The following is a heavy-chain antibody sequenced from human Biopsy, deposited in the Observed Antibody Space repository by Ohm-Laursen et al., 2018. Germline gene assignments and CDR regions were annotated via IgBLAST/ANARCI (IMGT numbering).Heavy chain of an antibody. D-gene: IGHD2-15*01. V-gene: IGHV4-34*01. CDR2: INHSGRT. CDR3: ARMKGRGYFDY. CDR1: GESFNGYY. J-gene: IGHJ4*02. Sequence: GTLSLTCAVYGESFNGYYWSWIRQTPGKGLEWIGEINHSGRTNYNPSLKSRVTISVDTSKNQFSLKVRSVTAADTAVYYCARMKGRGYFDYWGQGTLVIVSS.